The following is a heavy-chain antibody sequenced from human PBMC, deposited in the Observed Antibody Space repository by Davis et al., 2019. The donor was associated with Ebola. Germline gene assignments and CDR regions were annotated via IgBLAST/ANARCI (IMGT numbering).Heavy chain of an antibody. D-gene: IGHD4-17*01. CDR2: INWNGGST. J-gene: IGHJ6*02. V-gene: IGHV3-20*04. Sequence: GGSLRLSCAASGFTFSSYGMSWVRQAPGKGLEWVSGINWNGGSTGYADSVKGRFTISRDNAKNSLYLQMNSLRAEDTALYYCARGGVTSYYYYGMDVWGQGTTVTVSS. CDR1: GFTFSSYG. CDR3: ARGGVTSYYYYGMDV.